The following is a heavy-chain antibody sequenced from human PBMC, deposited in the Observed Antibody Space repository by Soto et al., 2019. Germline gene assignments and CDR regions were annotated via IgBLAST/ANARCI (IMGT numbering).Heavy chain of an antibody. CDR3: VRLSIVGAPG. CDR1: GYTFTSYD. D-gene: IGHD1-26*01. V-gene: IGHV1-8*01. J-gene: IGHJ4*02. Sequence: ASVKVSCRSSGYTFTSYDINWVRQATGQVLGWMGWMNPNIVNTCYAQKFQVRVSICRKTGLITAYIELSSVRSEGTAVYFCVRLSIVGAPGWGQGTLVTVSS. CDR2: MNPNIVNT.